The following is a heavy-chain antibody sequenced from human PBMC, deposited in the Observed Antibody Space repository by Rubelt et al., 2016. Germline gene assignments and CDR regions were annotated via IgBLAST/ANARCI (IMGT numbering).Heavy chain of an antibody. J-gene: IGHJ4*02. CDR3: ARDLPPFRRYNWNFPLDY. CDR2: ISAYNGNT. CDR1: GYTFTSYG. D-gene: IGHD1-7*01. V-gene: IGHV1-18*01. Sequence: QVQLVQSGAEVKKPGASVKVSCKASGYTFTSYGISWVRQAPGQGLEWMGWISAYNGNTNYAQKLHGRGTMTTKKSQSTAYMVLRSLRSDDTAVYYCARDLPPFRRYNWNFPLDYWGQGTLVTVSS.